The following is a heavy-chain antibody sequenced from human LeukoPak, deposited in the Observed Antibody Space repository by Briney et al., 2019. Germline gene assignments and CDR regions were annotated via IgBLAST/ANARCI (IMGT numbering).Heavy chain of an antibody. CDR2: IKNDGSEE. D-gene: IGHD3-10*01. CDR3: ARAIRGSAVDTGDR. CDR1: GFIFSSYA. J-gene: IGHJ4*02. Sequence: PGGSLRLSCAASGFIFSSYAMSWVRQAPGKGLEGVANIKNDGSEEYYVDSVKGRFTISRDNARNSLFLQMNSLTVEDTAVYYCARAIRGSAVDTGDRWGQGTLVTVSS. V-gene: IGHV3-7*01.